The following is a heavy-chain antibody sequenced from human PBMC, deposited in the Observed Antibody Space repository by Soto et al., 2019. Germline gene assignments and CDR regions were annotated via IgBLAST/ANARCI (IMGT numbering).Heavy chain of an antibody. CDR1: GLTFTNAW. J-gene: IGHJ4*02. CDR2: IKSKPDGGTR. V-gene: IGHV3-15*01. CDR3: AKDLPFTSGGPLAY. D-gene: IGHD3-16*01. Sequence: EVQLVESGGGLVKPGESLRLSCAVSGLTFTNAWMTWVRQAPGKGLEWVGHIKSKPDGGTRDYGAPVKGRFIISRDDSKNKLYLDLNSLKTEDTAVYYCAKDLPFTSGGPLAYWGQGAQVIVSS.